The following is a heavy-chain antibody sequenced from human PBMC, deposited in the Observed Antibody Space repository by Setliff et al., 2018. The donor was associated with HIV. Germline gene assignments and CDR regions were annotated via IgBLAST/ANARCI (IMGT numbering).Heavy chain of an antibody. D-gene: IGHD2-21*02. CDR1: GGIFSTSS. CDR2: FDPIFTTP. V-gene: IGHV1-69*13. J-gene: IGHJ4*02. Sequence: SVKVSCKSSGGIFSTSSINWVRQAPGQGLEWMGGFDPIFTTPDYAQKFQDRVTMTADESTSTAYMELRGLTSEDTAVYFCARGVRVTVVQRGSSFDYWGQGTLVTVSS. CDR3: ARGVRVTVVQRGSSFDY.